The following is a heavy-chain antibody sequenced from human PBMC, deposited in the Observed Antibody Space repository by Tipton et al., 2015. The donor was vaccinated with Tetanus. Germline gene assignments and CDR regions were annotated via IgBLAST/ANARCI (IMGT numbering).Heavy chain of an antibody. CDR1: GGSISSGGYY. D-gene: IGHD3-10*01. V-gene: IGHV4-31*03. CDR2: IYYSGST. Sequence: TLSLTCTVSGGSISSGGYYWSWIRQHPGKGLEWIGYIYYSGSTYYNPSLKSRVTISVDTSKNQFSLKLSSVTAADTAVYYCARGRYYYGSGSYGPWFDPWGQGTLVTVSS. CDR3: ARGRYYYGSGSYGPWFDP. J-gene: IGHJ5*02.